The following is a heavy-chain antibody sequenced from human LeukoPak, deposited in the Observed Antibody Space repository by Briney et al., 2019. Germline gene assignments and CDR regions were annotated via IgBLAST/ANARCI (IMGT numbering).Heavy chain of an antibody. CDR3: AKASSRSTVVTAGDY. J-gene: IGHJ4*02. CDR2: ISGSGGST. Sequence: GGSLRLSCAASGFTFSSYAMSWVRQAPGKGLEWVSAISGSGGSTYYADSVKGRFTISRDNSKNTLYLQTNSLRAEDTAVYYCAKASSRSTVVTAGDYWGQGTLVTVSS. V-gene: IGHV3-23*01. CDR1: GFTFSSYA. D-gene: IGHD4-23*01.